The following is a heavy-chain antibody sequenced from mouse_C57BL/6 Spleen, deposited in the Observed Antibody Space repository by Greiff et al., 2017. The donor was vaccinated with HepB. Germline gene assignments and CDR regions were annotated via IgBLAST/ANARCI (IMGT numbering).Heavy chain of an antibody. V-gene: IGHV1-81*01. Sequence: QVQLQQSGAELARPGASVKLSCKASGYTFTSYGISWVKQRTGQGLEWIGEIYPRSGNTYYNEKFKGKATLTADKSSSTAYMELRSLTSEDSAVYVCARWGGYDEAYWGQGTLVTVSA. J-gene: IGHJ3*01. D-gene: IGHD2-2*01. CDR3: ARWGGYDEAY. CDR1: GYTFTSYG. CDR2: IYPRSGNT.